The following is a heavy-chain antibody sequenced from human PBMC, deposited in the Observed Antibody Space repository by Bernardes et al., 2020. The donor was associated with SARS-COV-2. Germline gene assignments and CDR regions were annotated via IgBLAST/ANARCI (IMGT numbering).Heavy chain of an antibody. CDR3: ARLNVGSGVDF. CDR1: GGSVTNNNYY. Sequence: SETLSLTCSVSGGSVTNNNYYWGWIRQPPGEGLEWIGSIYFRGTTYYKPSLTGRVTLSVDTSRNQFSLKLTSVTATDTAVYYCARLNVGSGVDFWGQGTLVTVSS. CDR2: IYFRGTT. V-gene: IGHV4-39*01. J-gene: IGHJ4*02. D-gene: IGHD2-8*01.